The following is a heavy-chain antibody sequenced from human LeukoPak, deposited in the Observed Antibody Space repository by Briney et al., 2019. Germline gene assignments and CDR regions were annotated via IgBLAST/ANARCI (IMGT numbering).Heavy chain of an antibody. CDR1: GGSISSSSYY. V-gene: IGHV4-39*07. CDR3: AREGYYYDSSGFDY. CDR2: IYYSGST. Sequence: SETLSLTCTVSGGSISSSSYYWGWIRQPPGKGLEWIGSIYYSGSTYYNPSLKSRVTISVDTSKNQFSLKLSSVTAADTAVYYCAREGYYYDSSGFDYWGQGTLVTVSS. D-gene: IGHD3-22*01. J-gene: IGHJ4*02.